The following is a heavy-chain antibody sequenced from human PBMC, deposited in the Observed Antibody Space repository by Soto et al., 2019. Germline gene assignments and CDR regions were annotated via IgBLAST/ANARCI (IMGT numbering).Heavy chain of an antibody. Sequence: GASVKVSCKASGYTFTGYYIHWVRQAPGQGLEWMGWINPNSGGTNYAQKFQGRVTMTRDTSISTAYMELSRLRSDDTAVYYCARDIRITVFGVVITNWFDPWGQGTLVTVSS. J-gene: IGHJ5*02. CDR3: ARDIRITVFGVVITNWFDP. CDR2: INPNSGGT. D-gene: IGHD3-3*01. V-gene: IGHV1-2*02. CDR1: GYTFTGYY.